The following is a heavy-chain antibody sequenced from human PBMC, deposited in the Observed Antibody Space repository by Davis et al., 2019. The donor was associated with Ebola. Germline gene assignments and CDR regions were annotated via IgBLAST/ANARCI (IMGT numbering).Heavy chain of an antibody. Sequence: GESLKISCAASGFTFDDYAMHWVRQAPGKGLEWVANIKQDGSEKYYVDSVKGRLTISRDNAKNSLYLQMNSLRAEDTALYYCAKGPFWSGYYIDYWGQGTLVTVSS. CDR1: GFTFDDYA. D-gene: IGHD3-3*01. J-gene: IGHJ4*02. CDR2: IKQDGSEK. CDR3: AKGPFWSGYYIDY. V-gene: IGHV3-7*03.